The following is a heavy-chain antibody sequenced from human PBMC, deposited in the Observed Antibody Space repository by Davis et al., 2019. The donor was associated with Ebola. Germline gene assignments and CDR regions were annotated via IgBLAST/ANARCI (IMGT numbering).Heavy chain of an antibody. D-gene: IGHD5-18*01. Sequence: SETLSLTCTVSGDSIRNYYWSWIRQTPGKGLEWIGDVNNSGTTRYNPSLKSRISMSVDPSKNQFPLQLTSVTAADTAVYYCTRAESGYSYGYLADGYYYYGMDVWGQGTTVTVSS. CDR1: GDSIRNYY. J-gene: IGHJ6*02. CDR2: VNNSGTT. CDR3: TRAESGYSYGYLADGYYYYGMDV. V-gene: IGHV4-59*01.